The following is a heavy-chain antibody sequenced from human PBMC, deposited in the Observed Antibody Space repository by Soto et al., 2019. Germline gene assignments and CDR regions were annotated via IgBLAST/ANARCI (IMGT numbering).Heavy chain of an antibody. CDR3: ANDCSSTSRYSKYGMDV. J-gene: IGHJ6*02. CDR1: GGTFSSYA. CDR2: IIPIFGTA. Sequence: GASVKVSGKASGGTFSSYAISWVRQAPGQGLEWMGGIIPIFGTANYAQKFQGRVTITADESTSTAYMELSSLRSEDTAVYYCANDCSSTSRYSKYGMDVWGQGTTVTVSS. D-gene: IGHD2-2*01. V-gene: IGHV1-69*13.